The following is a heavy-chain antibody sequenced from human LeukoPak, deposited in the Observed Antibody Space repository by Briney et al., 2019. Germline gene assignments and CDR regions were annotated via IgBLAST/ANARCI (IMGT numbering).Heavy chain of an antibody. V-gene: IGHV3-23*01. CDR1: GFTFASYA. D-gene: IGHD2-2*01. Sequence: GGSLRLSCEASGFTFASYAMTWVRQTPRKGLEWVSSISATDGSTYYAYSVRGRFTISRDNTKNTLFLQMSSLRAEDTALYYCVACSSASCYGDRFDTWGQGTLVTVSS. CDR3: VACSSASCYGDRFDT. J-gene: IGHJ5*02. CDR2: ISATDGST.